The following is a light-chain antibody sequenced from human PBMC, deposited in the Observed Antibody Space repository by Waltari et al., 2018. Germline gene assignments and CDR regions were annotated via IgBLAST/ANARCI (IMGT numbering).Light chain of an antibody. Sequence: QSALPQPPSASGSPGPSVTISCTGTSSDVGGYNYVSWYPHHPGKAPKLLLYEVTKRPSGVPDRFSVSKSGNTASLTVSGLQADDEADYYCSSYAGTSTFYVFGTGTEVTVL. CDR2: EVT. J-gene: IGLJ1*01. V-gene: IGLV2-8*01. CDR1: SSDVGGYNY. CDR3: SSYAGTSTFYV.